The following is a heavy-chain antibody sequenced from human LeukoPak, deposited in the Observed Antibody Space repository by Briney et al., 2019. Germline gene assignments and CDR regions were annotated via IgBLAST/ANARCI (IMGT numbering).Heavy chain of an antibody. Sequence: GGSLRLSCAASGFTFSSYWMSWVRQAPGKGLEWVAVISYDGSNKYYADSVKGRFTISRDNSKNTLYLQMNSLRAEDTAVYYCARDPGAITMVRGVGYYYYGMDVWGKGTTVTVSS. J-gene: IGHJ6*04. D-gene: IGHD3-10*01. CDR3: ARDPGAITMVRGVGYYYYGMDV. CDR2: ISYDGSNK. CDR1: GFTFSSYW. V-gene: IGHV3-30*03.